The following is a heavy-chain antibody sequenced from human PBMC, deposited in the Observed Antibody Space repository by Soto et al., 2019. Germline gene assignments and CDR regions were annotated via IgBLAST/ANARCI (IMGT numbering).Heavy chain of an antibody. CDR1: GFTLSSYA. CDR3: ARDRYSSSCPGY. D-gene: IGHD6-13*01. J-gene: IGHJ4*02. CDR2: VSYDGSNK. Sequence: PGGSMRLSCAASGFTLSSYAVHWVRQPPGKGLEWVAVVSYDGSNKYYAESVKGRFTISRDNSKNTLYLQMNSLRAEDTAVYYSARDRYSSSCPGYWGQGTLVTVSS. V-gene: IGHV3-30-3*01.